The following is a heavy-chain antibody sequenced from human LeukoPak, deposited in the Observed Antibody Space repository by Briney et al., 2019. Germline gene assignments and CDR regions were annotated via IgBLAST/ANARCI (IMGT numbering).Heavy chain of an antibody. D-gene: IGHD2-15*01. CDR3: ARDLDCSGGSCYSARGQSDYYDSSGYSHGLDY. Sequence: SVTVSCKASGGTFSNYAISWVRQAPGQGLEWMGGIIHIFGTANYAQKFQGRDTITADESTSTAYMELTSLRSDDTAVYYCARDLDCSGGSCYSARGQSDYYDSSGYSHGLDYWGQGTLVTVSS. CDR1: GGTFSNYA. V-gene: IGHV1-69*13. J-gene: IGHJ4*02. CDR2: IIHIFGTA.